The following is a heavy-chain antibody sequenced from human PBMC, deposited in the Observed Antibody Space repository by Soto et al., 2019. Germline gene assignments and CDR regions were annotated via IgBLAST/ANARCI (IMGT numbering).Heavy chain of an antibody. CDR2: ISRDSRSI. J-gene: IGHJ4*02. CDR3: VKDALTTVAYYFDY. CDR1: GFRFDDYG. V-gene: IGHV3-9*01. Sequence: GGSLRLSCEVSGFRFDDYGMHWVRQAPGKGLEGIAGISRDSRSISYGASMKGRFTISRDNAKNSLYLQLNSLRADDTAFYYCVKDALTTVAYYFDYWGQGALVTVSS. D-gene: IGHD4-17*01.